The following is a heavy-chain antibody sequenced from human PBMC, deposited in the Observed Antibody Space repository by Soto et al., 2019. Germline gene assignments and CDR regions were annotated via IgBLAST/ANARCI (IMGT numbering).Heavy chain of an antibody. CDR3: ARDEAVAPGARIDY. J-gene: IGHJ4*02. Sequence: GGSLRLSCAASGFTFSSYSMNWVRQAPGKGLEWVSSISSSSSYIYYADSVKGRFTISRDNAKNSLYLQMNSLRAEDTAVYYCARDEAVAPGARIDYGGQGPLVTVSS. V-gene: IGHV3-21*01. D-gene: IGHD6-19*01. CDR1: GFTFSSYS. CDR2: ISSSSSYI.